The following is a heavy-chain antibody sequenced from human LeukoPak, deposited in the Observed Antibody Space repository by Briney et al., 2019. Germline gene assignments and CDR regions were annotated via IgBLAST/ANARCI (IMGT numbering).Heavy chain of an antibody. CDR1: GFSFSSYW. D-gene: IGHD6-13*01. J-gene: IGHJ4*02. Sequence: GGSLRLSCAASGFSFSSYWMSWVRQAPGKGLEWVANIKQDGSEQFYVDSVKGRFTISRDNAKNSLYLQMNSLKTEDTAVYYCTTTLYSSSWHYYWGQGTLVTVSS. CDR3: TTTLYSSSWHYY. V-gene: IGHV3-7*05. CDR2: IKQDGSEQ.